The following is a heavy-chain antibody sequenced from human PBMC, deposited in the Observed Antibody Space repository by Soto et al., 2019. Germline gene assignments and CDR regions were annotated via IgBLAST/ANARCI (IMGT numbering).Heavy chain of an antibody. CDR2: IYYSGST. J-gene: IGHJ5*02. V-gene: IGHV4-30-4*01. CDR3: ARTVVTGTTANWFDP. CDR1: GGSISSGDYY. D-gene: IGHD1-7*01. Sequence: SETLSLTCTVSGGSISSGDYYWSWIRQPPGKGLEWIGYIYYSGSTYYNPSLKSRVTISVDTSKNQFSLKLSSVTAADTAVYYCARTVVTGTTANWFDPWGQGTLVTVSS.